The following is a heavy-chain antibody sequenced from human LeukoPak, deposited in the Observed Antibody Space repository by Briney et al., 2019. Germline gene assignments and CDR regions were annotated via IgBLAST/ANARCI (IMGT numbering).Heavy chain of an antibody. D-gene: IGHD2-2*02. J-gene: IGHJ4*02. CDR3: ARSPIAVLPAAIMSLRAPSDY. CDR2: INPKRGGA. CDR1: GYTFTGYY. Sequence: ASVKASCKASGYTFTGYYIHWVRQAPGQGLEWMGWINPKRGGANYAQKFQGRVTMTRGTSINTAYMELSSLRYDDTALYYCARSPIAVLPAAIMSLRAPSDYWGQGTLVTVSS. V-gene: IGHV1-2*02.